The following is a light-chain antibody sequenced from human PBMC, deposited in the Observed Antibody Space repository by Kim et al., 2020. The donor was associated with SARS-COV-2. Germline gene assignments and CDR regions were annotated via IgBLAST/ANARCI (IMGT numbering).Light chain of an antibody. Sequence: QPASVSGSPGQSITISCTGTSSDVGSHNFVSWYQQHPGKAPKLMIYDVSNRPSGVSSRFSGSKSGNTASLTISGLQAEDEADYYCSSYTGTTTWVFG. V-gene: IGLV2-14*03. J-gene: IGLJ3*02. CDR3: SSYTGTTTWV. CDR1: SSDVGSHNF. CDR2: DVS.